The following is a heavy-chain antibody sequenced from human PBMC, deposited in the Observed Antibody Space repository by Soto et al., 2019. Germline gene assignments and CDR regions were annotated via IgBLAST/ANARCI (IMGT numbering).Heavy chain of an antibody. CDR2: IWYDGSNR. CDR1: GFTFTNYG. J-gene: IGHJ4*02. D-gene: IGHD1-26*01. Sequence: ESVGGVVQPGRSLRLSCAASGFTFTNYGMHWVRQAPGKGLEWVAVIWYDGSNRFYADSVKGRFTISKDNSQNMLYLQMHSLRPEDTAVYYCTRDPYGGSRYYFDSWGQGTLVTVSS. CDR3: TRDPYGGSRYYFDS. V-gene: IGHV3-33*01.